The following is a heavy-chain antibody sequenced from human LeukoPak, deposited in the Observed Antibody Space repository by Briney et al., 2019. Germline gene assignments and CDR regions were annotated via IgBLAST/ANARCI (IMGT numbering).Heavy chain of an antibody. J-gene: IGHJ5*02. CDR1: GFTFSSHW. D-gene: IGHD2-2*01. V-gene: IGHV3-74*01. CDR3: VRGALRDCSYTSCTRGNWFDP. CDR2: INADGSAT. Sequence: GGSLRLSCAASGFTFSSHWMRWVRQAPEKGLVGVSHINADGSATYYAASVKGRFTISRDNARNTLYLQMHSLTAEDTGVYYCVRGALRDCSYTSCTRGNWFDPWGQGTLVTVSS.